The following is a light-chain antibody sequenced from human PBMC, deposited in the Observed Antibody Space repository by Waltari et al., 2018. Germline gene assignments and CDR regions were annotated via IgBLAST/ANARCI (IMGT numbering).Light chain of an antibody. V-gene: IGKV1-39*01. CDR3: QQSYTTPRT. Sequence: QSPSSLSASVGDRVTITCRASETISNHLHWYQQKPGKAPSLLVYGASTLQSGVPSRFSGSGSGTEFTLIINSLQPEDFATYYCQQSYTTPRTFGQGTKVEIK. CDR2: GAS. CDR1: ETISNH. J-gene: IGKJ1*01.